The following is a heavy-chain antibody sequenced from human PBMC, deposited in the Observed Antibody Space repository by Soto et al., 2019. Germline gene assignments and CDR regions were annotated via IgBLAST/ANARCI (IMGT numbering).Heavy chain of an antibody. V-gene: IGHV4-4*02. CDR1: GGSISSSNW. CDR2: IYHSGST. D-gene: IGHD3-22*01. J-gene: IGHJ5*02. CDR3: ARVPSITMIVVVITGWFDP. Sequence: SETLSLTCAVSGGSISSSNWWSWVRQPPGKGLEWIGEIYHSGSTNYNPSLKSRVTISVDKSKNQFSLKLSSVAAADTAVYYCARVPSITMIVVVITGWFDPWGQGTLVTVSS.